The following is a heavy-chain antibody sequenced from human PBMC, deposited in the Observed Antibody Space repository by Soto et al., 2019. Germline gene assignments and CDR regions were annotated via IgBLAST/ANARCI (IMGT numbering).Heavy chain of an antibody. CDR3: ARGGAAAGLDY. D-gene: IGHD6-13*01. J-gene: IGHJ4*02. CDR2: ISYDGSNK. V-gene: IGHV3-30-3*01. Sequence: QVQLVESGGGVVQPGRSLRLSCAASGFTFSSYAMHWVRQAPGKGLEWVAVISYDGSNKYYADSVKGRFTISRDNSKNTLYLQMNSLRAEDTDVYCCARGGAAAGLDYWGQGALVTVSS. CDR1: GFTFSSYA.